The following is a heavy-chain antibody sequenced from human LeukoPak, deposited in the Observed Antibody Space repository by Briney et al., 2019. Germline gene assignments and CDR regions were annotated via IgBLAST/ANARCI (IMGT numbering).Heavy chain of an antibody. CDR2: MNPNSGNT. D-gene: IGHD1-1*01. Sequence: ASVKVSCKASGYTFTSDEIHWVRQATGQGLEWMGWMNPNSGNTGYAQKFQGRVTITRSTSVSTAYMELSSLRSEDTAVYYCAREGNWNAFDIWGQGTMVTVSS. V-gene: IGHV1-8*03. J-gene: IGHJ3*02. CDR3: AREGNWNAFDI. CDR1: GYTFTSDE.